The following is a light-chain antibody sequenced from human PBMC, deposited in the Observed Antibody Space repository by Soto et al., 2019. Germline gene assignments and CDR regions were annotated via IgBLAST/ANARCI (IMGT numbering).Light chain of an antibody. CDR1: QTVRNNY. Sequence: EIVMTQSPASLSVPPGERATLSCRASQTVRNNYLAWYQQKPGQAPRLLIYDASNRATGIPARFSGSGSGTDFTLTISSLEPEDFAVYYCQQRSNWPPTFGQGTRLEIK. J-gene: IGKJ5*01. CDR3: QQRSNWPPT. V-gene: IGKV3-11*01. CDR2: DAS.